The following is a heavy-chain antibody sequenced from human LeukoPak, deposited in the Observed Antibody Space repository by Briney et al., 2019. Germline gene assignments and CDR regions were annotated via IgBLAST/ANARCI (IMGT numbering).Heavy chain of an antibody. J-gene: IGHJ4*02. V-gene: IGHV3-11*04. CDR3: ARKPGAVDY. CDR2: ISSSGSTI. Sequence: GGSLRLSCAGSGFTFSDYYMSWIRQAPGKGLEWISYISSSGSTIYYADSAKGRFTISRDNAKNSLYLQMNNLRAEDTAVHYCARKPGAVDYWGQGTLVTVSS. D-gene: IGHD3-10*01. CDR1: GFTFSDYY.